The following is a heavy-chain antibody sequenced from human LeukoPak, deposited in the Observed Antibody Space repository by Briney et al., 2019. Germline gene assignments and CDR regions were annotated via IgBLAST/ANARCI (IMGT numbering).Heavy chain of an antibody. CDR2: ISYDGSNK. Sequence: GRSLRLSCAASGFTFSSYGMHWVRQAPGKGLEWVAVISYDGSNKYYADSVKGRFTISRDNSKNTLYLQMNSLRAEDTAVYYCAKDIQWELRVFLDYWGQGTLVTVSS. D-gene: IGHD1-26*01. CDR3: AKDIQWELRVFLDY. V-gene: IGHV3-30*18. J-gene: IGHJ4*02. CDR1: GFTFSSYG.